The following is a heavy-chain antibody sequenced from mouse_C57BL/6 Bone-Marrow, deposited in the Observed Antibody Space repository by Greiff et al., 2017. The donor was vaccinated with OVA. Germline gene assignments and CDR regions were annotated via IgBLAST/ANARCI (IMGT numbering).Heavy chain of an antibody. V-gene: IGHV10-1*01. D-gene: IGHD2-3*01. CDR2: IRSKSNNYAT. CDR3: PLWLLLWDSSAMDY. Sequence: EVMLVESGGGLVQPKGSLKLSCAASGFSFNTYAMNWVRQAPGKGLEWVARIRSKSNNYATSYADSVKDSFTISSDDSERMLYLQMTKLKTEDTAMYYCPLWLLLWDSSAMDYWGQGTSVTVSS. CDR1: GFSFNTYA. J-gene: IGHJ4*01.